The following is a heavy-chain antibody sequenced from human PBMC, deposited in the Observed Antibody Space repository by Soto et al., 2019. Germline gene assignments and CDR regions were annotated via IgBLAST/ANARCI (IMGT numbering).Heavy chain of an antibody. J-gene: IGHJ1*01. CDR3: AKCHGVGHCTNGIWHRFQY. CDR2: IGGGGGDT. CDR1: GFTFGNYA. Sequence: EVQLLESGGTLVQPGGSLRLSCAGSGFTFGNYAMSWVRQAPGKGLEWVSNIGGGGGDTYYAESVKGRFTISRDNSKNTLYLQMNSLRAEDTAVYYCAKCHGVGHCTNGIWHRFQYWGQGTLVTVSS. V-gene: IGHV3-23*01. D-gene: IGHD2-8*01.